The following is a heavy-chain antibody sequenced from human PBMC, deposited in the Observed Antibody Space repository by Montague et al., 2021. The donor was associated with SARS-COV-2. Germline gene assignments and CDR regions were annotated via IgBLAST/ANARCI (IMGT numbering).Heavy chain of an antibody. CDR2: MNPNNDNR. CDR3: ARAEYCSGGSCGYYYYGMDV. Sequence: SVKVSCKASGYTFTNYDINWVRQAPGQGLEWMGWMNPNNDNRGYTQKFEGRVTMTRNTSISTAYMELSSLRSEDTAVYYCARAEYCSGGSCGYYYYGMDVWAKGPRSPSP. D-gene: IGHD2-15*01. V-gene: IGHV1-8*01. J-gene: IGHJ6*02. CDR1: GYTFTNYD.